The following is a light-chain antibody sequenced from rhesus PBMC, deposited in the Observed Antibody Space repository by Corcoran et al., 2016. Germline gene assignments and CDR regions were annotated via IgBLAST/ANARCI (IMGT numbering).Light chain of an antibody. CDR3: ASWDNSLSGAI. CDR1: NSNIGTNR. Sequence: QSVLTQPPSAAEAAGKSVTISCSGGNSNIGTNRVSWYQQLPETTPKLLIYYNDRRASGVSDRFSGSRSGTSASLAISGLRTEDEGDYYCASWDNSLSGAIFGSGTRLTVL. V-gene: IGLV1-60*01. J-gene: IGLJ1*01. CDR2: YND.